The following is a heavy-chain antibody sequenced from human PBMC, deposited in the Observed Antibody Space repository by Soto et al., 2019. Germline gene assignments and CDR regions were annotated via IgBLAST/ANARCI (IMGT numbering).Heavy chain of an antibody. CDR2: IKGDGSEK. D-gene: IGHD3-10*01. V-gene: IGHV3-7*01. J-gene: IGHJ4*02. CDR1: GFTFSNFW. Sequence: EVQVVESGGGLGQPGGSLKLSCAASGFTFSNFWMNWVRQAPGKGLEWVANIKGDGSEKYYVDSVKGRFTISRDNANNSLYREMDSLRGEDTAVYYCAAGFPPDYWGPGTLVTVSS. CDR3: AAGFPPDY.